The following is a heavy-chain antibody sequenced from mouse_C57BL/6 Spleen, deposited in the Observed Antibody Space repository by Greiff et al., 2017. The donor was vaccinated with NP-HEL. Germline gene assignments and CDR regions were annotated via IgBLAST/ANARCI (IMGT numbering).Heavy chain of an antibody. CDR3: AQTNYYGSSSFAY. Sequence: EVQVVESGAELVKPGASVKLSCTASGFNIKDYYMHWVKQRTEQGLEWIGRIDPEDGETKYAPKFQGKATITADTSSNTAYLQLSSLTSEDTAVYYCAQTNYYGSSSFAYWGQGTLVTVSA. J-gene: IGHJ3*01. CDR2: IDPEDGET. CDR1: GFNIKDYY. D-gene: IGHD1-1*01. V-gene: IGHV14-2*01.